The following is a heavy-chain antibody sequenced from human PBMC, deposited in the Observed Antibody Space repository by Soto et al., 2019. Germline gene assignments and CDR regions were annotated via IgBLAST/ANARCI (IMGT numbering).Heavy chain of an antibody. Sequence: SETLSLTCAVYGGFLSESYWTWIRQPPGKGLEWIGEINHVGGTNYNPSLKSRVTMSVNTSQNQFSLRLISVTAADTAMYFCVRIRYQLPSSVLWLDPWVQGTPVTVSS. CDR2: INHVGGT. V-gene: IGHV4-34*01. CDR3: VRIRYQLPSSVLWLDP. J-gene: IGHJ5*02. CDR1: GGFLSESY. D-gene: IGHD3-16*01.